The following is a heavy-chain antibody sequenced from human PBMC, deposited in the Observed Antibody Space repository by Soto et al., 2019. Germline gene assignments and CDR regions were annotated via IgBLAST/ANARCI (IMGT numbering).Heavy chain of an antibody. J-gene: IGHJ4*02. CDR2: IYWDVDK. V-gene: IGHV2-5*02. CDR3: AHWRAYYDILTGYYPFDY. D-gene: IGHD3-9*01. CDR1: GFSLSTSGVG. Sequence: QITLKESGPTLVKPTQTLTLTCTFSGFSLSTSGVGVGWIRQPPGKALEWLALIYWDVDKRYSPSLKSRLTITKDTSKNQVVLTMTNMDPVDTATYYCAHWRAYYDILTGYYPFDYWGQGTLVTVSS.